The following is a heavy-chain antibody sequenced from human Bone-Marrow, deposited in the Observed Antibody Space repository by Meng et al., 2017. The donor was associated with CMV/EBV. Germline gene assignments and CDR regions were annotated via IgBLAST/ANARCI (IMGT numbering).Heavy chain of an antibody. V-gene: IGHV1-18*01. CDR3: ARLLNYDILTGYYTNWFDP. D-gene: IGHD3-9*01. Sequence: ASVKVSCKASGYTFTSYGISWVRQAPGQGLEWMGWISAYNGNTNYAQKLQGRVTMTTDTSTSTAYMELRSLRSDDTAVYYCARLLNYDILTGYYTNWFDPGGQGTLVTVSS. CDR1: GYTFTSYG. J-gene: IGHJ5*02. CDR2: ISAYNGNT.